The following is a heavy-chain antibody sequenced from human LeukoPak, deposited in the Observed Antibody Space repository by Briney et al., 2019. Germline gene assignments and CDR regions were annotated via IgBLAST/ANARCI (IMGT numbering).Heavy chain of an antibody. CDR2: INPSGGST. Sequence: GASVKVSCKASGYTFTNYYMHWVRQAPGQGLEWMGIINPSGGSTSYAQKFQGRVTMTRDTSTSTVYMELSSLRSEDTAVYYCAREGSSGYSFDYWGQGTLVTVSS. V-gene: IGHV1-46*01. D-gene: IGHD3-22*01. CDR1: GYTFTNYY. J-gene: IGHJ4*02. CDR3: AREGSSGYSFDY.